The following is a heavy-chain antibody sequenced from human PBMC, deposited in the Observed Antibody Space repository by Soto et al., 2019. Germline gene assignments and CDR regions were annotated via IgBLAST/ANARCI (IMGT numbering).Heavy chain of an antibody. V-gene: IGHV3-23*01. CDR1: GFTFSSYA. CDR2: ISGSGGST. J-gene: IGHJ4*02. D-gene: IGHD1-26*01. Sequence: GGSLRLSCAASGFTFSSYAMSWDRQAPGKGLEWVSAISGSGGSTYYADSVKGRFTISRDNSKNTLYLQMNSLRAEDTAVYYCAKDNRGSSIYWPLDYWGQGTLVTVSS. CDR3: AKDNRGSSIYWPLDY.